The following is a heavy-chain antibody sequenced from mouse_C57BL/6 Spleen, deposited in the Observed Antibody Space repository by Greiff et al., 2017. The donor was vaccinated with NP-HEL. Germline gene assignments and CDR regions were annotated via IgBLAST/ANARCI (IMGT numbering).Heavy chain of an antibody. V-gene: IGHV5-4*01. J-gene: IGHJ4*01. D-gene: IGHD1-1*01. CDR3: ARAPDYYGSRYYYAMDY. Sequence: EVQLVESGGGLVKPGGSLKLSCAASGFTFSSYAMSWVRQTPEKRLEWVATISDGGSYTYYPDNVKGRFTISRDNAKNNLYLQMSHLKSEDTAMYYCARAPDYYGSRYYYAMDYWGQGTSVTVSS. CDR1: GFTFSSYA. CDR2: ISDGGSYT.